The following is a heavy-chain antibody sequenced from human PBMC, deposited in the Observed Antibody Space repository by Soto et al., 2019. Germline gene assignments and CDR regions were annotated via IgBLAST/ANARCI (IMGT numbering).Heavy chain of an antibody. CDR3: AAVAPRKLTFPFYGVDV. D-gene: IGHD3-16*01. Sequence: PSETLSLTCPVSGGSINSADYYWSGIGHPPGKGLEWIGYIYYSGIIYYNPSLKSRLTISVDTSKNQFSLKLSSVTAADTAVYYCAAVAPRKLTFPFYGVDVWGQGTTVTVSS. CDR1: GGSINSADYY. V-gene: IGHV4-30-4*01. J-gene: IGHJ6*02. CDR2: IYYSGII.